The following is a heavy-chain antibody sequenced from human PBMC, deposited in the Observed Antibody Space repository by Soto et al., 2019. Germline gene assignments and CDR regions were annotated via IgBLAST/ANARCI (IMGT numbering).Heavy chain of an antibody. J-gene: IGHJ6*02. CDR1: GGSVSSGSYY. D-gene: IGHD3-9*01. Sequence: PSETLSLTCTVSGGSVSSGSYYCSWIRQPPGKGLEWIGYIYYSGSTNYNPSLKRRVTISVDTSKNQFSLKLSSVTAADTAVYYCARGHFDWLLRHGMDVWGQGTTVTVSS. CDR2: IYYSGST. V-gene: IGHV4-61*01. CDR3: ARGHFDWLLRHGMDV.